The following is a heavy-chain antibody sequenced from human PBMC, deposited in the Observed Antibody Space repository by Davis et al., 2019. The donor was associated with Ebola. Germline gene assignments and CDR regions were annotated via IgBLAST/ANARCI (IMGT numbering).Heavy chain of an antibody. CDR2: IYYSGST. J-gene: IGHJ5*02. Sequence: MPSETLSLTCTVSGYSISSSYYWSWIRQPPGKGLEWIGYIYYSGSTNYNPSLKSRVTISVDTSKNQFSLKLSSVTAADTAVYYCARDRRLAAAGTGFDPWGQGTLVTVSS. V-gene: IGHV4-61*01. CDR3: ARDRRLAAAGTGFDP. CDR1: GYSISSSYY. D-gene: IGHD6-13*01.